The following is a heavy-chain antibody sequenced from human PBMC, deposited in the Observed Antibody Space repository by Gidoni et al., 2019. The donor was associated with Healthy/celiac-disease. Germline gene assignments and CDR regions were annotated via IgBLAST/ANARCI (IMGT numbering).Heavy chain of an antibody. V-gene: IGHV4-38-2*01. Sequence: QLQLQESGPGLVKPSSTLSTTCAVSGYSVSSGYYWGWIRQPPGKGLEWIGRIYHSGSTCYNPSLKSRVTISVTTSKNQFSLKLSSVTAADTAVYYCARGQGGYSGNNWCDPWGQGTLVTVSS. D-gene: IGHD5-12*01. CDR2: IYHSGST. J-gene: IGHJ5*02. CDR1: GYSVSSGYY. CDR3: ARGQGGYSGNNWCDP.